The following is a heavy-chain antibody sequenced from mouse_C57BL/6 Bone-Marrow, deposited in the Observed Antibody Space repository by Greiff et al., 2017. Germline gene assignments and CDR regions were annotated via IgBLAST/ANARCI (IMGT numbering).Heavy chain of an antibody. CDR1: GYTFTSYW. Sequence: QVQLQQPGAELVKPGASVKLSCKASGYTFTSYWMQWVNQRPGQGLEWIGEIDPSDSSTNYNQKFKGKATLTVATSSSTAYMQLSSLTSEDSAVYYCASPIYDGNPHWYFDVWGTGTTVTVSS. J-gene: IGHJ1*03. CDR3: ASPIYDGNPHWYFDV. D-gene: IGHD2-1*01. CDR2: IDPSDSST. V-gene: IGHV1-50*01.